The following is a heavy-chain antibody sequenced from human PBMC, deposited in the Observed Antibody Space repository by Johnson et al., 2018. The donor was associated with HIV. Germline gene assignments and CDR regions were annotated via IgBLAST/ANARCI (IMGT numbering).Heavy chain of an antibody. CDR3: ARGMTTVTNHDAFDI. D-gene: IGHD4-17*01. CDR1: GFTFSSYG. CDR2: IRYDGSNK. V-gene: IGHV3-30*02. J-gene: IGHJ3*02. Sequence: QVQLVESGGGVVQPGGSLRLSCAASGFTFSSYGMHWARQAPGKRLEWVAFIRYDGSNKYYADSVKGRFTISRDNSKNTLYLQMNSLRAEDTAVYYCARGMTTVTNHDAFDIWGQGTMVTVSS.